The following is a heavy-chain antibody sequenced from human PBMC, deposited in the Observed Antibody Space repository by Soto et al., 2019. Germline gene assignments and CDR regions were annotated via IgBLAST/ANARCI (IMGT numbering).Heavy chain of an antibody. CDR2: IIPILGIA. Sequence: ASVKVSCKASGGTFSSYTISWVRQAPGQGLEWMGRIIPILGIANYAQKFQGRVTITADKSTSTAYMELSSLRSEDTAVYYCARDFGVVVVAATLSSSAFDIWGQGTMVTVSS. CDR3: ARDFGVVVVAATLSSSAFDI. D-gene: IGHD2-15*01. J-gene: IGHJ3*02. V-gene: IGHV1-69*04. CDR1: GGTFSSYT.